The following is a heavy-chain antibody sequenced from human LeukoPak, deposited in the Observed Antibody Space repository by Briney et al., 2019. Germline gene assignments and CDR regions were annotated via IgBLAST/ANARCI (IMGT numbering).Heavy chain of an antibody. CDR2: IIPIFGTA. Sequence: SVKVSCKASGGTFSSYAISWVRQAPGQGLEWMGGIIPIFGTANYAQKFQGRVTITADKSTSTAYMELSSLRSEDTAVYYCASFDWNDLNWFDLWGQGTLVTVSS. CDR1: GGTFSSYA. D-gene: IGHD1-1*01. J-gene: IGHJ5*02. CDR3: ASFDWNDLNWFDL. V-gene: IGHV1-69*06.